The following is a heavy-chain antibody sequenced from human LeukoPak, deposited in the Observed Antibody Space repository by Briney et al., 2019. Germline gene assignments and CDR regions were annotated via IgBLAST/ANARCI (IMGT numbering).Heavy chain of an antibody. CDR2: ISYDGSNK. D-gene: IGHD2-15*01. CDR1: GFTFSSYG. CDR3: AKDESVVVVAATSFDY. Sequence: GRALRLSCAASGFTFSSYGMHWVRQAPGKGLEGVAVISYDGSNKYYADSVKGRFAISRDNSKNTLYLQMNSLRAEDTAVYYWAKDESVVVVAATSFDYWGQGTLVTVSS. V-gene: IGHV3-30*18. J-gene: IGHJ4*02.